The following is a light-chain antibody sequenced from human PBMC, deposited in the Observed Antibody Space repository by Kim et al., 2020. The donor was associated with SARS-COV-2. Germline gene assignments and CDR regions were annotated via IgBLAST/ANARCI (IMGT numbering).Light chain of an antibody. CDR1: QSLLHSDDKTY. V-gene: IGKV2D-29*01. CDR2: EVS. Sequence: DIVMAQTQLSLSVTPGQPASISCKSSQSLLHSDDKTYLYWYLQKPGQPPQLLIYEVSTRFSGVPDRFSGSGSGTYFTLTISRVEAEDFGVFYFMQSLQFPVTFGGGTKVDIK. CDR3: MQSLQFPVT. J-gene: IGKJ4*01.